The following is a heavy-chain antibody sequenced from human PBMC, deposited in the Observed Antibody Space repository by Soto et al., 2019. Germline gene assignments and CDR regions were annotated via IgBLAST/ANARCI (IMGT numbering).Heavy chain of an antibody. CDR2: MNPNSGNT. CDR3: ASLLYSSGPYYYYYGMDV. J-gene: IGHJ6*02. CDR1: GYTFTSYD. V-gene: IGHV1-8*01. Sequence: QVQLVQSGAEVKKPGASVKVSCKASGYTFTSYDINWVRQATGQGLEWMGWMNPNSGNTGYAQKFQGRVTMTRNTSISTAYMELSSLRSEDTAVYYCASLLYSSGPYYYYYGMDVWGQGTTVTVSS. D-gene: IGHD6-19*01.